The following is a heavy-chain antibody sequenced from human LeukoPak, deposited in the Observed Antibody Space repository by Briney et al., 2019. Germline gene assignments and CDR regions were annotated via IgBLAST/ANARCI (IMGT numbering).Heavy chain of an antibody. V-gene: IGHV4-61*01. Sequence: ASETLSLTCTVSGGSVSSGSYYWSWIRQPPGKGLEWIGEIYHSGSTNYNPSLKSRVTISVDKSKNQFSLKLSSVTAADTAVYYCARVRRSSSGWYVRQQLDYWGQGTLVTVSS. CDR2: IYHSGST. CDR3: ARVRRSSSGWYVRQQLDY. J-gene: IGHJ4*02. CDR1: GGSVSSGSYY. D-gene: IGHD6-19*01.